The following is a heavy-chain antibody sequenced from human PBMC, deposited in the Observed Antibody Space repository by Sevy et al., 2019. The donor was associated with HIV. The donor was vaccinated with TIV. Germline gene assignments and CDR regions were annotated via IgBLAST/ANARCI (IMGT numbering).Heavy chain of an antibody. D-gene: IGHD2-8*01. V-gene: IGHV3-23*01. CDR2: LSFGCGKI. J-gene: IGHJ4*02. CDR3: AREGCTRPHDY. Sequence: GGSLRLSCAVSGFNFNIYSMSWVRQARGKGLEWVSTLSFGCGKINYAESGKVRFIISRDDSKNPLYLQMNSLRAEDTAVYFCAREGCTRPHDYWGQGTLVTVSS. CDR1: GFNFNIYS.